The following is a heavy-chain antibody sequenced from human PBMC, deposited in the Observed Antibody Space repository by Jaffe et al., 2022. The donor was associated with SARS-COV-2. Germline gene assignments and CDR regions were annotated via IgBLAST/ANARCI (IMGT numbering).Heavy chain of an antibody. Sequence: QLQLQESGPGLVKPSETLSLTCTVSGGSISSSSYYWGWIRQPPGKGLEWIGSAYYSGGTYDNPSLKSRVTVSVDTSKNQFSLNLSSVTAADTAVYYCVRLATRGWFDPWGQGAPVTVSS. CDR2: AYYSGGT. V-gene: IGHV4-39*01. CDR1: GGSISSSSYY. CDR3: VRLATRGWFDP. J-gene: IGHJ5*02.